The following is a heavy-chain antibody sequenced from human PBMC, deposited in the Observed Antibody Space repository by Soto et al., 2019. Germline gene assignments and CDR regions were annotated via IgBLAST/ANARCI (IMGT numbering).Heavy chain of an antibody. V-gene: IGHV1-8*01. CDR3: ARGVSAGVDY. D-gene: IGHD1-26*01. CDR2: MQPSTGRT. CDR1: GYSFTSLD. Sequence: QVQLVQSGAEVRESGASVKVSCKASGYSFTSLDINWVRQTAGQGLEWMGWMQPSTGRTGYAQKFQGRVTMTRDNSINTAYMELTTLTSDDTAFYYGARGVSAGVDYWGQGTLVTVSS. J-gene: IGHJ4*02.